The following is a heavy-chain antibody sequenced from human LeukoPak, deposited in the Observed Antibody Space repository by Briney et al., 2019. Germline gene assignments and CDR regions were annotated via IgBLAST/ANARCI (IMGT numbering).Heavy chain of an antibody. Sequence: RASVKVSCKASGYTFTGHYMHWVRQAPGQGLEWMGWINPNSGGTNYAQKFQGRVTMTRDTSISTAYMELSRLRSDDTAVYYCARVDSSSWYVFDYWGQGTLVTVSS. J-gene: IGHJ4*02. D-gene: IGHD6-13*01. CDR2: INPNSGGT. V-gene: IGHV1-2*02. CDR1: GYTFTGHY. CDR3: ARVDSSSWYVFDY.